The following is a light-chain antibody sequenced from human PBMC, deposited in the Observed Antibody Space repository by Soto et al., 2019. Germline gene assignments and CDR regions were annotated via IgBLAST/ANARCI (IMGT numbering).Light chain of an antibody. J-gene: IGLJ3*02. Sequence: QSVLTQPPSASGTPGQRVTISCSGSSSNIGSDTINWHQQLPGTAPKLLIYSNNQPPSGVPDRFSGSKSGTSASLAIGGLQSEDEADYYCAAWDDSLNGWVFGGGTKLTVL. CDR1: SSNIGSDT. CDR2: SNN. V-gene: IGLV1-44*01. CDR3: AAWDDSLNGWV.